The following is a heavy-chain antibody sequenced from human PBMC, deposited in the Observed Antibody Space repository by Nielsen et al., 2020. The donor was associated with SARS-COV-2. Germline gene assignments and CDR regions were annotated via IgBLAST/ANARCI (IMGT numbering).Heavy chain of an antibody. CDR1: GGTFSSYA. V-gene: IGHV1-69*04. J-gene: IGHJ6*03. CDR3: ARDLVVGATTWYYMDV. CDR2: IIPILGIA. D-gene: IGHD1-26*01. Sequence: SVKVSCKASGGTFSSYAISWVRQAPGQGLEWIGRIIPILGIANYAQKFQGRVTITADKSTSTAYMELSSLRSEDTAVYYCARDLVVGATTWYYMDVWGKGTTVTVSS.